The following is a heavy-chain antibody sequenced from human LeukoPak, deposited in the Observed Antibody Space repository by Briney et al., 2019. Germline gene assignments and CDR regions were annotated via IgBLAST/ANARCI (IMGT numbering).Heavy chain of an antibody. CDR1: GYTFTGYY. J-gene: IGHJ4*02. V-gene: IGHV1-2*02. Sequence: ASVKVSCTASGYTFTGYYMHWVRQAPGQGLEWMGWINPNSGGTNYAQKFQGRVTMTRDTSISTAYMELSRLRSDDTAVYYCARGTQKYSSSSEGYWGQGTLVTVSS. CDR3: ARGTQKYSSSSEGY. CDR2: INPNSGGT. D-gene: IGHD6-6*01.